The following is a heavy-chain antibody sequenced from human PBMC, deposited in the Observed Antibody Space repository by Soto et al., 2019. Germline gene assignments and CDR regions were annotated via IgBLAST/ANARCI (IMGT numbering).Heavy chain of an antibody. CDR3: ARGPSADKADS. V-gene: IGHV4-30-4*08. J-gene: IGHJ4*02. D-gene: IGHD3-3*01. CDR2: IHHSGST. CDR1: GGSISSGGYY. Sequence: SETLSLTCNVSGGSISSGGYYWTWIRQHPGKGLEWIGNIHHSGSTFYNPSLKSRVSISVDTSKNQFSLKLSSVAATDTAVYYYARGPSADKADSWGEGTLAT.